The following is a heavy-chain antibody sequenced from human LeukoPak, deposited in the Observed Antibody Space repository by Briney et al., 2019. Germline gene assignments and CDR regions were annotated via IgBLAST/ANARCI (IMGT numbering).Heavy chain of an antibody. CDR1: AFTFSSYA. CDR2: ISGSGGST. D-gene: IGHD2-8*01. CDR3: AKDSHGTYCTNGVCYTPPDY. J-gene: IGHJ4*02. V-gene: IGHV3-23*01. Sequence: GRSLRLSCAASAFTFSSYAMSWVRQAPGKGLEWVSAISGSGGSTYYADSVKGRFTISRDNSKNMLYLQMNSLRAEDTAVYYCAKDSHGTYCTNGVCYTPPDYWGQGTLVTVSS.